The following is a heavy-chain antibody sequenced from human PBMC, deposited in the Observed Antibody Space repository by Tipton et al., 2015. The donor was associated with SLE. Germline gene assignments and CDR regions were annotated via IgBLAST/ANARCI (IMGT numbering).Heavy chain of an antibody. Sequence: LRLSCTVSGGSINSYYWSWIRQPPGKGLGWIGYIYYSGSTNYKPSLKSRVTISVDTSKNQFSLKLNSVTAADTAMYFCARSPGRLRSMDYWGQGTLVTVSS. J-gene: IGHJ4*02. CDR1: GGSINSYY. D-gene: IGHD3-3*01. CDR3: ARSPGRLRSMDY. CDR2: IYYSGST. V-gene: IGHV4-59*01.